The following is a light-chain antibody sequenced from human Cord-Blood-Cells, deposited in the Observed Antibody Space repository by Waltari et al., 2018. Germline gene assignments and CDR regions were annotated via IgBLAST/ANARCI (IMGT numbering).Light chain of an antibody. V-gene: IGLV1-40*01. J-gene: IGLJ2*01. Sequence: QSVLTQPPSVSGAPGPRVTISCPGSSSNIGAGYDVHWYQQLPGTAPKLLIYGNSNRPSGVRDRFSGSKSGTSASLAITGLQAEDEADYYCQSDDSSLSGSVFGGGTKLTVL. CDR2: GNS. CDR1: SSNIGAGYD. CDR3: QSDDSSLSGSV.